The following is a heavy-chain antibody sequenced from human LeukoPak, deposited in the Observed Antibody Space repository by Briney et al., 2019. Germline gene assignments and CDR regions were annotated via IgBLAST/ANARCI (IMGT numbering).Heavy chain of an antibody. CDR1: GGSFSGYY. V-gene: IGHV4-34*12. CDR2: IVHSGDT. D-gene: IGHD1-1*01. J-gene: IGHJ3*02. Sequence: SETLSLTCALYGGSFSGYYWSWIRQPPGKWLEWIGEIVHSGDTKYNPSLKSRVTISVDTSKNQFSLNLTSVTAADTAVYYCARFGSSTWYKGAFDIWGQGAMVTVAS. CDR3: ARFGSSTWYKGAFDI.